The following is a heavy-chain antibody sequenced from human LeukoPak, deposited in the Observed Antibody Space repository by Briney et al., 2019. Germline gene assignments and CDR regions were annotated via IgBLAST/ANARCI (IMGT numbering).Heavy chain of an antibody. V-gene: IGHV4-4*02. D-gene: IGHD2-15*01. CDR1: GGSISSSNW. CDR2: IYHSGST. Sequence: PSGTLSLTCAVSGGSISSSNWWSWVRQPPGKGLEWIGEIYHSGSTNYNPSLKSRVTISVDKSKNQFSLKLSSVTAADTAVYYCARVAVKLVAATLNYFDYWGQGTLVTVSS. CDR3: ARVAVKLVAATLNYFDY. J-gene: IGHJ4*02.